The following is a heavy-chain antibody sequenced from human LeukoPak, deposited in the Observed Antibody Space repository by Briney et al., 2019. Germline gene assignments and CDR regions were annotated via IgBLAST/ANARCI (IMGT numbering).Heavy chain of an antibody. J-gene: IGHJ4*02. CDR3: AREGDILTGYYISHFDS. Sequence: SETLSLTCTVSGGSISSYYWSWIRQPPGKGLEWIGYIYYSGSTNYNPSLKSRVTISVDTSKNQFSLKLSSVTAEDTAVYYCAREGDILTGYYISHFDSWGQGTLVTVSS. V-gene: IGHV4-59*01. CDR1: GGSISSYY. D-gene: IGHD3-9*01. CDR2: IYYSGST.